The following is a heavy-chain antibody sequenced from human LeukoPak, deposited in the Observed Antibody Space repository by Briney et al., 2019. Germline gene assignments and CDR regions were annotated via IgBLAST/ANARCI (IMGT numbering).Heavy chain of an antibody. V-gene: IGHV1-8*01. CDR1: GYTFTSYD. D-gene: IGHD3-3*01. Sequence: ASVKVSCKASGYTFTSYDINWVRQATGQGLEWMGWMNPNSGNTGYAQKFQGRVTMTRNTSISTAYMELSSLRSEDTAVYYCARGKKVLRFLEWSKTNYYMDVWGKGTTVTVSS. CDR2: MNPNSGNT. J-gene: IGHJ6*03. CDR3: ARGKKVLRFLEWSKTNYYMDV.